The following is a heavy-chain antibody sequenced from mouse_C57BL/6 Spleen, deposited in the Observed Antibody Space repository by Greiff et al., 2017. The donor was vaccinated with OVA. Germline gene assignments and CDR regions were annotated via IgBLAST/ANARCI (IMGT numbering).Heavy chain of an antibody. CDR2: IDPSDSYT. J-gene: IGHJ1*03. D-gene: IGHD1-1*01. V-gene: IGHV1-69*01. CDR1: GYTFTSYW. CDR3: ARNYYGSSGYFDV. Sequence: QVQLQQPGAELVMPGASVKLSCKASGYTFTSYWMHWVKQRPGQGLEWIGEIDPSDSYTNYNQKFKGKSTLTVDKSSSTAYMQLSSLISEDSAVYYCARNYYGSSGYFDVWGTGTTVTVSS.